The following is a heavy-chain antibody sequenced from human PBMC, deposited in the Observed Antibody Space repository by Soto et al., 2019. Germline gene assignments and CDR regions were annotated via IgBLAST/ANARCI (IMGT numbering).Heavy chain of an antibody. CDR3: APSCLAVAGPDYFDD. Sequence: QLQLQESGPGLVKPSETLSLTCSVSGGSIINSSVYWGWIRQPPGKGLEWLGNIYYTGSTHYNPSRQSRCTRDVDTSKNQFSLGRSSVTAADPAVYYCAPSCLAVAGPDYFDDWGQGTLVTVSS. J-gene: IGHJ4*02. V-gene: IGHV4-39*01. D-gene: IGHD6-19*01. CDR1: GGSIINSSVY. CDR2: IYYTGST.